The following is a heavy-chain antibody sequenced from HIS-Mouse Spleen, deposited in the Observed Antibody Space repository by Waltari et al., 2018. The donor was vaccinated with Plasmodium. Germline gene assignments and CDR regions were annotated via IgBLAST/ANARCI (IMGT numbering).Heavy chain of an antibody. J-gene: IGHJ3*02. V-gene: IGHV4-34*01. CDR3: ARGQLGIDAFDI. D-gene: IGHD7-27*01. CDR2: INHSGST. CDR1: GGSFSGYY. Sequence: QVQLQQWGAGLLKPSETLSLTCAVYGGSFSGYYCRWIRQPPGKGLEWIGEINHSGSTNYNPSLKSRVTISVDTSKNQFSLKLSSVTAADTAVYYCARGQLGIDAFDIWGQGTMVTVSS.